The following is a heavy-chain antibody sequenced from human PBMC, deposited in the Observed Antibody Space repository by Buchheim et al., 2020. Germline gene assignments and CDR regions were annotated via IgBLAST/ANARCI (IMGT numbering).Heavy chain of an antibody. J-gene: IGHJ6*02. CDR3: ARGNCSGGSCYSGGGLYYYGMDV. Sequence: QVQLVQSGAEVKKPGSSVKVSCKASGGTFSSYAISWVRQAPGQGLEWMGGIIPIFGTANYAQKFQGRVTITADESTSPAYMELSSLRSEDTAVYYCARGNCSGGSCYSGGGLYYYGMDVWGQGTT. CDR2: IIPIFGTA. D-gene: IGHD2-15*01. CDR1: GGTFSSYA. V-gene: IGHV1-69*12.